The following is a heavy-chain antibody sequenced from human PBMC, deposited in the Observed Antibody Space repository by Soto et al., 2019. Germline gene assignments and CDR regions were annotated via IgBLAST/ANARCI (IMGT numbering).Heavy chain of an antibody. Sequence: EVQVVESGGGLVQPGGSLRLSCSASGFTFSTYAMHWVRQAPGRGLQYVSSISHDGRPTYYPDSVKGRFTISRDNSKNTLYLQMSSLRAEDTAVYYCVKDRWVDYWGQGTLVTVSS. D-gene: IGHD3-16*01. CDR1: GFTFSTYA. J-gene: IGHJ4*02. V-gene: IGHV3-64D*06. CDR3: VKDRWVDY. CDR2: ISHDGRPT.